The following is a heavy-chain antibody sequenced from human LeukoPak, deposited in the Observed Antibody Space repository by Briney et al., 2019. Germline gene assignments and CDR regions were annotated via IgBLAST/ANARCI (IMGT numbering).Heavy chain of an antibody. CDR1: GFTFSSYG. V-gene: IGHV3-30*18. CDR3: AKDRNTYYDFWSGYPGPY. D-gene: IGHD3-3*01. CDR2: ISYDGSNK. Sequence: GRSLRLSCAASGFTFSSYGMHWVRQAPGKGLEWVAVISYDGSNKYYADSVKGRFTISRDNSKNTLYLQMNSLRAEDTAVYYCAKDRNTYYDFWSGYPGPYWGQGTLVTVSS. J-gene: IGHJ4*02.